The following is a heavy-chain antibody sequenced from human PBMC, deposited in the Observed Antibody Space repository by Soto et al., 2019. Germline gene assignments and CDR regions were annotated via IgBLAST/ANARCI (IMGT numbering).Heavy chain of an antibody. CDR2: IIPIFGTA. D-gene: IGHD1-26*01. J-gene: IGHJ4*02. CDR1: GGTFSSYA. CDR3: ARGRVGATQKLDY. Sequence: QVQLVQSGAEVKKPGSSVKVSCKTSGGTFSSYAISWVRQAPGQGLEWMGVIIPIFGTANYAQKFQGRVTVTADESTSTAYMELSSLRSEDTAVYYCARGRVGATQKLDYWGQGTLVTVSS. V-gene: IGHV1-69*01.